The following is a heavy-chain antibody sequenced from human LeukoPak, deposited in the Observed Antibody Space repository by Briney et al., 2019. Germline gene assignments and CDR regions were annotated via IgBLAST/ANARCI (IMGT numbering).Heavy chain of an antibody. CDR1: GGSFSGYC. Sequence: SETLSLTCAVYGGSFSGYCWSWIRQPPGKGLEWIGEINHSGSTNYNPSLKSRVTISVDTSKNQFSLKLSSVTAADTAVYYCARGRITMVRGVRKLYGMDVWGKGTTVTVSS. D-gene: IGHD3-10*01. V-gene: IGHV4-34*01. J-gene: IGHJ6*04. CDR2: INHSGST. CDR3: ARGRITMVRGVRKLYGMDV.